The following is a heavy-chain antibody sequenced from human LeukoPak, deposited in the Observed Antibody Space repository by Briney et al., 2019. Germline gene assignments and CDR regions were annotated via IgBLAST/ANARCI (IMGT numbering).Heavy chain of an antibody. D-gene: IGHD6-13*01. J-gene: IGHJ4*02. CDR3: AREYSSSWYRGFDY. V-gene: IGHV4-4*07. Sequence: SETLSLTCTVAGGSISSYYWSWLRQPAGKGLEWIGRIYTSGSTNYNPSLKSRVTMSVDTSKNQFSLKLSSVTAADTAAYYCAREYSSSWYRGFDYWGQGTLVTVSS. CDR1: GGSISSYY. CDR2: IYTSGST.